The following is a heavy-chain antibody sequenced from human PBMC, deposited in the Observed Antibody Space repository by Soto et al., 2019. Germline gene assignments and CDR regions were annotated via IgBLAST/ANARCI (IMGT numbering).Heavy chain of an antibody. CDR1: GFTFSSYS. Sequence: EVQLVESGGGLVKPGGYLRLSCAASGFTFSSYSMNWVRQAPGKGLEWVSSISSSSSYIYYADSVKGRFTISRDNGKYTLYLQMNSLRAEDTAVYYCARGSPSSSSGWPQSYYWGQGTLVSVSS. CDR2: ISSSSSYI. J-gene: IGHJ4*02. CDR3: ARGSPSSSSGWPQSYY. D-gene: IGHD6-25*01. V-gene: IGHV3-21*01.